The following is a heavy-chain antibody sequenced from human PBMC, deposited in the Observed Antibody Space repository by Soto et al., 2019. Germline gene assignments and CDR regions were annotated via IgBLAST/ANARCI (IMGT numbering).Heavy chain of an antibody. V-gene: IGHV1-18*01. CDR2: ISGYNGNT. CDR3: AGDSPHPRE. J-gene: IGHJ4*02. CDR1: GYTFTSYH. Sequence: QVQLVQSGADVKKPGASVKVSCKASGYTFTSYHITWVRQAHGQGLEWMGWISGYNGNTNYAQKLQGRVTMTSDTSTSTAYMEVRSLRSDDTAVYYCAGDSPHPREWGQGTLVTVSS.